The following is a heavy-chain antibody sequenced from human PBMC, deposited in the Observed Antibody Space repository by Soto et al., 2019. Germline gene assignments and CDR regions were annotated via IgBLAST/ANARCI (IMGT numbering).Heavy chain of an antibody. V-gene: IGHV4-59*01. D-gene: IGHD3-16*01. CDR1: GGSISSYY. Sequence: QVQLQESGPGLVKPSETLSLTCTVSGGSISSYYWSWIRQPPGKGLEWSGYIYYSGSTNYNPSLKSRVTISAYTSKNQFSRKLSSVTAADTAVYYCARGADYVWGSLSYWGQGTLVTVSS. J-gene: IGHJ4*02. CDR3: ARGADYVWGSLSY. CDR2: IYYSGST.